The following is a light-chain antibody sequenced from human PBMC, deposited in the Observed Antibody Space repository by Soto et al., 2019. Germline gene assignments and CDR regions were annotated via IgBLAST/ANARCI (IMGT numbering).Light chain of an antibody. Sequence: QPVLTQSPSASASLGASVKLTCTLSSGHSNYAVAWHQQQPEKGPRYLMKINSDGSHSQADGIPDRFSGSSSGAERYLSISSLQSEDEADYYCQTWATGIQVFGGGTKLTVL. J-gene: IGLJ2*01. CDR3: QTWATGIQV. CDR1: SGHSNYA. CDR2: INSDGSH. V-gene: IGLV4-69*02.